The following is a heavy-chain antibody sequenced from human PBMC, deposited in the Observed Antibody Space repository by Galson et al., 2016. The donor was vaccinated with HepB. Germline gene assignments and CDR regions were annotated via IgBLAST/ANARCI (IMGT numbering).Heavy chain of an antibody. V-gene: IGHV3-43*01. D-gene: IGHD6-13*01. Sequence: SLRLSCAASGFTFDDYTMHWVRQAPGKGLEWVSLISWDGGSTYYADSVKGRFTISRDNSKNSLYLQMNSLRTEDTALYYCAKDIAAAGAFDYWGQGTLVTVSS. CDR1: GFTFDDYT. J-gene: IGHJ4*02. CDR3: AKDIAAAGAFDY. CDR2: ISWDGGST.